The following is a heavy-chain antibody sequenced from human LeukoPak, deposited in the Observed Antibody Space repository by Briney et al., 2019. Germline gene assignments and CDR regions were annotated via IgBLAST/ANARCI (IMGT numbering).Heavy chain of an antibody. V-gene: IGHV3-48*04. D-gene: IGHD5-24*01. CDR3: ARASKPWLQLT. CDR1: EFTFSSYS. J-gene: IGHJ5*02. CDR2: ISSSGSNI. Sequence: PGGSLRLSCAASEFTFSSYSMNWVRQAPGKGLEWVSCISSSGSNIYYADSVKGRFTISRDNAQTSIYLQMNSLRAEDTAVYYCARASKPWLQLTWGQGTLVTVSS.